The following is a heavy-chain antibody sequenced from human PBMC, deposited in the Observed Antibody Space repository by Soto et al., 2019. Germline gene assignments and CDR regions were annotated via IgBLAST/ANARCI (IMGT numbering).Heavy chain of an antibody. CDR2: ISYDGSNK. D-gene: IGHD6-13*01. J-gene: IGHJ6*02. CDR3: AKEGVQQLVCLYYYYGMDV. Sequence: QVQLVESGGGVVQPGRSLRLSCAASGFTFSSYGMHWVRQAPGKGLEWVAVISYDGSNKYYADSVKGRFTISRDNSKNTLYLQMNSLRAEDTAVYYCAKEGVQQLVCLYYYYGMDVWGQGTTVTVSS. CDR1: GFTFSSYG. V-gene: IGHV3-30*18.